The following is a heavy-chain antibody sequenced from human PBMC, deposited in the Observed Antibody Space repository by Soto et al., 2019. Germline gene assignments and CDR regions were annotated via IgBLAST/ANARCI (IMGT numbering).Heavy chain of an antibody. J-gene: IGHJ5*02. D-gene: IGHD3-3*01. CDR3: ARFITIFGVVPKAWFDP. Sequence: SETLSLTCTVSGGSISSYYWSWIRQPPGKGLEWIGYIYYSGSTNYNPSLKSRVTISVDTSKNQFSLKLSSVTAADTAVYYCARFITIFGVVPKAWFDPWGQGTLVTVSS. CDR1: GGSISSYY. V-gene: IGHV4-59*01. CDR2: IYYSGST.